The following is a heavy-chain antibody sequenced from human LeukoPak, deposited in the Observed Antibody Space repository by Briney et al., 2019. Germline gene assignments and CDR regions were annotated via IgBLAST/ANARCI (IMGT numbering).Heavy chain of an antibody. CDR3: ARERYSSSWDYFDF. J-gene: IGHJ4*02. V-gene: IGHV3-7*01. CDR2: IKLDGSEK. D-gene: IGHD6-13*01. Sequence: GGSLRLSCAASGFAITDHHMDWVRQAPGKGLEWVAKIKLDGSEKYPVDSVKGRFTISRDNAKNSLFLQMNSLRAEDTAVYYCARERYSSSWDYFDFWGQGTLVSVSP. CDR1: GFAITDHH.